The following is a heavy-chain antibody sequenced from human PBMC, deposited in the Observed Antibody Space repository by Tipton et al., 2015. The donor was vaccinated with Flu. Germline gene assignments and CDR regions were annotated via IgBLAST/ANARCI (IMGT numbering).Heavy chain of an antibody. J-gene: IGHJ4*02. CDR2: IYSGGST. CDR3: ASRRGGDYPYFDY. V-gene: IGHV3-53*01. Sequence: SLRLSCAASGFSVSSNYMSWVRQAPGKGLEWVSVIYSGGSTYYADSVKGRLTISRDNSKLYLQMNSLRAEDTAVYYCASRRGGDYPYFDYWGQGTLVTVSS. D-gene: IGHD4-17*01. CDR1: GFSVSSNY.